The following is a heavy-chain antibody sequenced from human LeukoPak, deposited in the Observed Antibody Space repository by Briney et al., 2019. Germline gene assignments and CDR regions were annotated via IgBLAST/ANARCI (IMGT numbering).Heavy chain of an antibody. Sequence: GGSLRLPCAASGFTVSSNYMSWVRQAPGKGLEWVSVIYSGGSTYYADSVKGRFTISRDNSKNTLYLQMNSLRAEDTAVYYCARDPSHCSGGSCYPGWGQGTLVTVSS. CDR2: IYSGGST. CDR3: ARDPSHCSGGSCYPG. V-gene: IGHV3-53*01. J-gene: IGHJ4*02. CDR1: GFTVSSNY. D-gene: IGHD2-15*01.